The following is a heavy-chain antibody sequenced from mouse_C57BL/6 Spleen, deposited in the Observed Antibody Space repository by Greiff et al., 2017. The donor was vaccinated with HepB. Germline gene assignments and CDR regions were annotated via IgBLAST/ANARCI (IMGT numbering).Heavy chain of an antibody. J-gene: IGHJ4*01. V-gene: IGHV1-61*01. D-gene: IGHD1-1*01. CDR1: GYTFTSYW. CDR3: AREDYYGKDAMDY. Sequence: VQLQQPGAELVRPGSSVKLSCKASGYTFTSYWMDWVKQRPGQGLEWIGNIYPSDSETHYNQKFKDKATLTVDKSSSTAYMQLSSLTSEDSAVYYCAREDYYGKDAMDYWGQGTSVTVSS. CDR2: IYPSDSET.